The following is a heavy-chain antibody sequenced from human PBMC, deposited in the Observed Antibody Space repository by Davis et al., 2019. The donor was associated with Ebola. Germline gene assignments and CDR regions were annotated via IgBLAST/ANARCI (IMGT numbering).Heavy chain of an antibody. V-gene: IGHV4-59*11. D-gene: IGHD3-3*01. CDR3: ARGGTIFGVAFFDY. CDR1: GGSISSHY. J-gene: IGHJ4*02. CDR2: IYYSGST. Sequence: PSETLSLTCTVSGGSISSHYWSWIRQPPGKGLEWIGYIYYSGSTNYNPSLKSRVTISVDTSKNQFSLKLSSVTAADTAVYYCARGGTIFGVAFFDYWGQGTLVTVSS.